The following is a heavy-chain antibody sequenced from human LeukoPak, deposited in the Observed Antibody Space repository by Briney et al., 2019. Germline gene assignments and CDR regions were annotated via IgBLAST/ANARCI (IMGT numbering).Heavy chain of an antibody. J-gene: IGHJ6*03. CDR1: GFTFRSYG. Sequence: GGSLRLSCAASGFTFRSYGMHWVRQAPGKGLEWVAFIRYDGSDKYYADSVKGRFTISRDNSKSTLYLQMNSLRAEDTAVYYCARAPYYFYYMDVWGKGTTVTISS. V-gene: IGHV3-30*02. CDR2: IRYDGSDK. CDR3: ARAPYYFYYMDV.